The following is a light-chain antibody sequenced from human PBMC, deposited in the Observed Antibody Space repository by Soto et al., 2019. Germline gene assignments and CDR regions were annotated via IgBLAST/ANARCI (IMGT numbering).Light chain of an antibody. V-gene: IGLV2-11*01. CDR3: CSYTARNTYV. CDR2: DVS. CDR1: SSDVGAYNY. J-gene: IGLJ1*01. Sequence: QSVLTQPRSVSGSPGQSVTISCTGTSSDVGAYNYVSWYQQHSGKAPKFMIYDVSKRPSGVPDRFSGSKSGNTASLTISGLQAEDEADYYCCSYTARNTYVFGSGTKLTVL.